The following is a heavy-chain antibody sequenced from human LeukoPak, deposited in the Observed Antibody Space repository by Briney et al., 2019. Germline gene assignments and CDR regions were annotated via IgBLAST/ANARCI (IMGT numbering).Heavy chain of an antibody. D-gene: IGHD3-3*01. CDR3: AKDRSTYYDFWSGLNDY. V-gene: IGHV3-23*01. Sequence: GGSLRLSCAASGFTFSSYAMSWVRQAPGKGLEWVSAISGSGGSTYYADSVKGRFTISRDNPKNTLYLQMNSLRAEDTAVYYCAKDRSTYYDFWSGLNDYWGQGTLVTVSS. J-gene: IGHJ4*02. CDR2: ISGSGGST. CDR1: GFTFSSYA.